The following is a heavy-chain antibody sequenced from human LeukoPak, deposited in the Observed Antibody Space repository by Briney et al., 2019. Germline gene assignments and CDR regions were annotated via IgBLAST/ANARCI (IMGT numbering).Heavy chain of an antibody. Sequence: SVKVSCKASGGTFSSYAISWVRQAPGQGLEWMGRIIPIFGIANYAQKFQGRVTITADKSTSTAYMELSSLRSEDTAVYYCARDSHMRYNWNYVAEFDYWGQGTLVTVSS. J-gene: IGHJ4*02. V-gene: IGHV1-69*04. D-gene: IGHD1-7*01. CDR2: IIPIFGIA. CDR3: ARDSHMRYNWNYVAEFDY. CDR1: GGTFSSYA.